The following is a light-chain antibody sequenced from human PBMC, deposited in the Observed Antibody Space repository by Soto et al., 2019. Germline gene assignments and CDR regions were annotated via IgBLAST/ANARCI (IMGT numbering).Light chain of an antibody. V-gene: IGKV3-20*01. CDR1: QSVSSSY. CDR2: GAS. CDR3: QQYGSSPPLT. Sequence: EIVLTQSPDTLSLSPGERATLSCRASQSVSSSYLGWYQQKPGQAPRLLIYGASSRATGIPDRFSGSGSGTDFPLTISRLEREDFAVYYCQQYGSSPPLTFGGGTKVEIK. J-gene: IGKJ4*02.